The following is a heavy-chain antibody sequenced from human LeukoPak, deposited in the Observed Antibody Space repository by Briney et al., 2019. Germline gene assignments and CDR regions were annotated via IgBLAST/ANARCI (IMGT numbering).Heavy chain of an antibody. CDR3: ATARAQYYYDSSEAY. Sequence: GGSLGLSCAASGFTVSSNYMSWVRQAPGKGLEWVSVIYSGGSTYYADSVKGRFTISRDNSKNTLYLQMNSLRAEDTAVYYCATARAQYYYDSSEAYWGQGTLVTVSS. CDR1: GFTVSSNY. CDR2: IYSGGST. V-gene: IGHV3-66*01. J-gene: IGHJ4*02. D-gene: IGHD3-22*01.